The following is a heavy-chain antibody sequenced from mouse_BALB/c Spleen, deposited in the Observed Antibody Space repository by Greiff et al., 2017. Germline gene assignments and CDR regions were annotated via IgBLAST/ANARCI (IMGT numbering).Heavy chain of an antibody. CDR3: ARAPMITTDAMDY. J-gene: IGHJ4*01. CDR1: GFSLSTSGMG. D-gene: IGHD2-4*01. V-gene: IGHV8-12*01. Sequence: QVTLKESGPGILQPSQTLSLTCSFSGFSLSTSGMGVSWIRQPSGKGLEWLAHIYWDDDKRYNPSLKSRLTISKDTSRNQVFLKITSVDTADTATYYCARAPMITTDAMDYWGQGTSVTVSS. CDR2: IYWDDDK.